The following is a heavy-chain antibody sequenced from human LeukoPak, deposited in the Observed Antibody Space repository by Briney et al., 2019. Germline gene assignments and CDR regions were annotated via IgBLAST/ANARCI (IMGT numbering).Heavy chain of an antibody. D-gene: IGHD5-18*01. Sequence: SETLSLTCTVSGGSISSSSYYWGWIRQPPGKGLEWIGSIYYSGSTYYNPSLKSRVTISVDTSKNQFSLKLSSVTAADTAVYYCARDNVDTAMVNWFDPWGQGTLVTVSS. CDR2: IYYSGST. CDR3: ARDNVDTAMVNWFDP. V-gene: IGHV4-39*07. J-gene: IGHJ5*02. CDR1: GGSISSSSYY.